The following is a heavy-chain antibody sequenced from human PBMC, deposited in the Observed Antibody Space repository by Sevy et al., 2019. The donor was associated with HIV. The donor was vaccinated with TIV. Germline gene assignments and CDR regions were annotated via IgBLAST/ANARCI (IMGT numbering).Heavy chain of an antibody. CDR1: RFSFNGYG. Sequence: GGSLRLSCAASRFSFNGYGMHWVRQAPGKGLEWVAFIRYDGSTKYYADSVKGRFTISRDDSKNTLYLQMNSLRAEDTALYYCARGTPAFCTGGVCFNWFDPWGQGTLVTVSS. D-gene: IGHD2-8*02. J-gene: IGHJ5*02. CDR3: ARGTPAFCTGGVCFNWFDP. CDR2: IRYDGSTK. V-gene: IGHV3-30*02.